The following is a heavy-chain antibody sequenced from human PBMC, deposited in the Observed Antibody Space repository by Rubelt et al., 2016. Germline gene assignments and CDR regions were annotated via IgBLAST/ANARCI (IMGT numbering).Heavy chain of an antibody. J-gene: IGHJ4*02. CDR2: IDPSDSYA. D-gene: IGHD3-16*01. Sequence: MGRIDPSDSYANYGPSFEGHVTISVDKSVSTVYLQWSSLKSSDTARYYCAWGEDNFNYWGQGTLVTVSS. V-gene: IGHV5-10-1*01. CDR3: AWGEDNFNY.